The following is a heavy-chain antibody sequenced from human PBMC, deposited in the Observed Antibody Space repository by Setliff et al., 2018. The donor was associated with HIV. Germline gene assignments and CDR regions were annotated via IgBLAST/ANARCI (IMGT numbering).Heavy chain of an antibody. CDR3: ARGDGYRANDAYYDTGMDV. CDR1: GVSISNYY. J-gene: IGHJ6*02. Sequence: PSETLSLTCEVSGVSISNYYWSWIRQPPGKGLEWIGYIYNSGYSNSKPSLKSRVTISLDTSKNQFSLKLSSVTAADTAVYYCARGDGYRANDAYYDTGMDVWGQGITVTVSS. D-gene: IGHD5-12*01. CDR2: IYNSGYS. V-gene: IGHV4-59*01.